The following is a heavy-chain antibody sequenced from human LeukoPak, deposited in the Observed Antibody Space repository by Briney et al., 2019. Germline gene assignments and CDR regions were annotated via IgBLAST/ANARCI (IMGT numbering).Heavy chain of an antibody. CDR3: ALTAAGHGIGY. CDR2: INPNSGGT. J-gene: IGHJ4*02. D-gene: IGHD6-13*01. Sequence: ASVKVSCKASGYMFTSYGISWVRQAPGQGLEWMGWINPNSGGTNYAQKFQGRVTMTRDTSISTAYMELSRLRSDETAVYYCALTAAGHGIGYWGQGTLVTVSS. V-gene: IGHV1-2*02. CDR1: GYMFTSYG.